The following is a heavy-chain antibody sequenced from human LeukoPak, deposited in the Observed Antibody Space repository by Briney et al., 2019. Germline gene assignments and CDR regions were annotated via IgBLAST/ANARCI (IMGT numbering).Heavy chain of an antibody. Sequence: ASVKVSCKASGYTFTGYYMHWVRQAPGQGLEWMGWINPNSGGTNYAQKFQGRVTITADESTSTAYMELSSLRSEDTAVYYCASISSSSPDYWGQGTLVTVSS. V-gene: IGHV1-2*02. J-gene: IGHJ4*02. CDR2: INPNSGGT. CDR3: ASISSSSPDY. D-gene: IGHD6-6*01. CDR1: GYTFTGYY.